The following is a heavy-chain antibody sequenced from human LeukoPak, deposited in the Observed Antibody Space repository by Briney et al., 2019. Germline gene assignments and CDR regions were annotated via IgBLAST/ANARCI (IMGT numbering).Heavy chain of an antibody. D-gene: IGHD2-15*01. CDR2: ISSSSSYI. CDR1: GFTFSTYS. Sequence: GGSLRLSCVASGFTFSTYSMNWVRQAPGKGLEWVSSISSSSSYIYYADSVNGRFTISRDNAKNSLYLQMNSLRAEDTAVYYCARDEVVVVAATPALDYWGQGTLVTVSS. J-gene: IGHJ4*02. CDR3: ARDEVVVVAATPALDY. V-gene: IGHV3-21*01.